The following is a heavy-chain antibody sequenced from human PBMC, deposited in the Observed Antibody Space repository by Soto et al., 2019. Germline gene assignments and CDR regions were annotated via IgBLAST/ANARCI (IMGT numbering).Heavy chain of an antibody. CDR3: ATHGLGVSSPPYFDH. D-gene: IGHD3-16*01. CDR2: FVPLFGTT. V-gene: IGHV1-69*01. CDR1: GGTFSGYV. J-gene: IGHJ4*02. Sequence: QLVQSGSEVKKPGSSVKVSCQASGGTFSGYVVTWVLQAPGQGLEWMGEFVPLFGTTNYAQRFSGRITITAEESTSTAYMELRTLRSDDTAVYYCATHGLGVSSPPYFDHWGQGTLVTVSS.